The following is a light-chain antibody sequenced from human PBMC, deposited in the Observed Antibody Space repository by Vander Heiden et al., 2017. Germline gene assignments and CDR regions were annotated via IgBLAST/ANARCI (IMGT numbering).Light chain of an antibody. V-gene: IGKV1-39*01. J-gene: IGKJ5*01. Sequence: DIQMTQSPSSLSASVGDRVTITCRASQSISSYLNWYQQKPGKAPKLLIYAASSLQSGVPSRFSGSGYGTDFTLTISSRQPEDFATYYCQQSDSTLPGTFGQGTRLEIK. CDR2: AAS. CDR1: QSISSY. CDR3: QQSDSTLPGT.